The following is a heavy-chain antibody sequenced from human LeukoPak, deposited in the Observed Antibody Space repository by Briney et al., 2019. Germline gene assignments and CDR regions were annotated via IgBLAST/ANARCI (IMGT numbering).Heavy chain of an antibody. J-gene: IGHJ3*02. CDR1: GFTFSSYW. V-gene: IGHV3-74*01. CDR2: INSDGSST. CDR3: AKDYDSSGWAAFDI. Sequence: GGSLRLSCAASGFTFSSYWMHWVRQAPGKGLVWVSRINSDGSSTSYADSVKGRFTISRDNAKNTLYLQMNSLRAEDTAAYYCAKDYDSSGWAAFDIWGQGTMVTVSS. D-gene: IGHD3-22*01.